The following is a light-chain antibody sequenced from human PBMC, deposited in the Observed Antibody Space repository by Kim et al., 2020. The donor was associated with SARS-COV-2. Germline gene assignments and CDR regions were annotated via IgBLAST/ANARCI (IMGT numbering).Light chain of an antibody. CDR1: QDIGNY. J-gene: IGKJ4*01. CDR3: QRYDKLPLT. CDR2: DAS. V-gene: IGKV1-33*01. Sequence: PALGDRVPLTCQASQDIGNYLNWDQQKPGKAPKVLIYDASNLETGVPSRFSGSGSWTDCTFTNSSLQPEDIATYYCQRYDKLPLTFGGGTKVDIK.